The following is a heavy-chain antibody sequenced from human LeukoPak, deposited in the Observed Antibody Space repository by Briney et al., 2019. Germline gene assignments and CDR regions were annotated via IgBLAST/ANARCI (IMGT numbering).Heavy chain of an antibody. V-gene: IGHV1-69*04. CDR1: GGTFGSYG. CDR3: AKEEEWRNYFDY. Sequence: GASVKVSCKASGGTFGSYGISWVRQAPGQGLEWIGRLIPMLGIPTYAQKFQGRVTITADKSTSTAYMELSSLKSEDTAVYYCAKEEEWRNYFDYWGQGTLVTVSS. D-gene: IGHD3-3*01. CDR2: LIPMLGIP. J-gene: IGHJ4*02.